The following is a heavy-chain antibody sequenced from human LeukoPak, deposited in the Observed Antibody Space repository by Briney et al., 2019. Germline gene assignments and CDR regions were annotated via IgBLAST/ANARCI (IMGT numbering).Heavy chain of an antibody. CDR1: GYTFTGYY. Sequence: ASVKVSCKASGYTFTGYYMHWVRQAPGQGLEWMGWINPNSGGTNYAQKFQGRVTMTRDTSISTAYMELSRLRSDDTAVYYCARVGVAGPNWFDPWGQGTLVTASS. CDR3: ARVGVAGPNWFDP. CDR2: INPNSGGT. D-gene: IGHD6-19*01. J-gene: IGHJ5*02. V-gene: IGHV1-2*02.